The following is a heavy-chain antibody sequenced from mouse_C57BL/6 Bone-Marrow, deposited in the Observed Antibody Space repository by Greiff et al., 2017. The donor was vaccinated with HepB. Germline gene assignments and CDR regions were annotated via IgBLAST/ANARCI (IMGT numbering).Heavy chain of an antibody. D-gene: IGHD2-2*01. Sequence: EVQLQESGGGLVKPGGSLKLSCAASGFTFSDYGMHWVRQAPEKGLEWVAYISSGSSTIYYADTVKGRFTISRDNAKNTLFLQMTSLRSEDTAMYYCARDLCLRRGDYWGQGTSVTVSS. V-gene: IGHV5-17*01. CDR1: GFTFSDYG. J-gene: IGHJ4*01. CDR2: ISSGSSTI. CDR3: ARDLCLRRGDY.